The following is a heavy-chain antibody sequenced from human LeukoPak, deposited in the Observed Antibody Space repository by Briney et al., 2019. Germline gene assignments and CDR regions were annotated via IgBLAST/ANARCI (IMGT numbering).Heavy chain of an antibody. CDR1: GFTFSTYG. V-gene: IGHV3-15*01. J-gene: IGHJ3*02. D-gene: IGHD1-26*01. Sequence: GGPLRLSCAASGFTFSTYGMSWVRQAPGKGLEWVGRIKSKTDGGTTDYAAPVKGRFTISRDDSKNTLYLQMNSLKTEDTAVYYCTTAGSYEGSAFDIWGQGTMVTVSS. CDR2: IKSKTDGGTT. CDR3: TTAGSYEGSAFDI.